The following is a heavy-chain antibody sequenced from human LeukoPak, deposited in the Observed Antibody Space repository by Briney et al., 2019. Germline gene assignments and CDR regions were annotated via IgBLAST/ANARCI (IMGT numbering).Heavy chain of an antibody. CDR1: GYAIISGGFS. D-gene: IGHD1-1*01. CDR3: ARPSGGTPLKRFDY. V-gene: IGHV4-30-2*01. J-gene: IGHJ4*02. Sequence: PSETLSLTCTVSGYAIISGGFSWNWIRQPPGKGLEWIGCIYDRGPAHYNPSLKSRFTISVDRPKNQFFLNVTSLTAADTAVYYCARPSGGTPLKRFDYWGQGTQVTVSS. CDR2: IYDRGPA.